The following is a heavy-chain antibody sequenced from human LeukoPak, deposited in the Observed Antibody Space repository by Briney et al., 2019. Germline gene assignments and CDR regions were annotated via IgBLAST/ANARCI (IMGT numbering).Heavy chain of an antibody. CDR2: ISGSGSNT. D-gene: IGHD1-26*01. J-gene: IGHJ5*02. CDR3: AKKYSTGLDP. Sequence: GGSLRLSCAASGFTFSSYAMSWVRQAPGRGLEWVSDISGSGSNTYYADSVKGRFTISRDNSKNTLYQQMNSLRVEDTAVYYCAKKYSTGLDPWGQGTLVTVSS. CDR1: GFTFSSYA. V-gene: IGHV3-23*01.